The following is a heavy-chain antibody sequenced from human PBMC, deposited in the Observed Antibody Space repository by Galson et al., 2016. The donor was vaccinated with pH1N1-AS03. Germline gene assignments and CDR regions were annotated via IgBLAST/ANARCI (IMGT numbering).Heavy chain of an antibody. J-gene: IGHJ4*02. CDR2: VYSGGNT. D-gene: IGHD6-13*01. CDR1: GFTVSRNY. V-gene: IGHV3-53*04. CDR3: ARAGYSSNWWVFDY. Sequence: LRLSCAASGFTVSRNYMSWVRQAPGKGLEWVSVVYSGGNTYYADSVKGRFTISRHISKNILYLQMNRLRGEDTAVYYCARAGYSSNWWVFDYWGQGTVVTVSS.